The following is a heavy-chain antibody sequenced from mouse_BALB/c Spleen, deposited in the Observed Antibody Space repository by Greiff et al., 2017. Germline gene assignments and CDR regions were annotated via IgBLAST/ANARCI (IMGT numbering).Heavy chain of an antibody. J-gene: IGHJ1*01. CDR2: IDPANGNT. Sequence: EVHLVESGAELVKPGASVKLSCTASGFNIKDTYMHWVKQRPEQGLEWIGRIDPANGNTKYDPKFQGKATITADTSSNTAYLQLSSLTSEDTAVYYCAREDDGYFDVWGAGTTVTVSS. CDR3: AREDDGYFDV. V-gene: IGHV14-3*02. CDR1: GFNIKDTY. D-gene: IGHD2-3*01.